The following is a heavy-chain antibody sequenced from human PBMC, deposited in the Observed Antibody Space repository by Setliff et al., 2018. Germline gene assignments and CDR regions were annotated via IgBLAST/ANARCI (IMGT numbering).Heavy chain of an antibody. CDR2: INIGGGSA. J-gene: IGHJ4*02. CDR1: GYSFTSYY. D-gene: IGHD3-10*01. Sequence: ASVKVSCKASGYSFTSYYMYWLRQAPEQGPEWMGIINIGGGSASYAQKFQDRVTMTRDTSTSTVYLEVTSLRSEDTAVYYCARAGMASLHRKGVFEHWGQGTLVTVSS. V-gene: IGHV1-46*01. CDR3: ARAGMASLHRKGVFEH.